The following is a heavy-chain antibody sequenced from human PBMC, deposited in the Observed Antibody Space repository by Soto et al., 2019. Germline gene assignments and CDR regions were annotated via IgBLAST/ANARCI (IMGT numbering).Heavy chain of an antibody. CDR1: GFTFSGNW. D-gene: IGHD1-26*01. CDR2: VKQDGSEK. J-gene: IGHJ4*02. Sequence: GGSLRLSCAASGFTFSGNWMSWVRQAPGKGLEWVANVKQDGSEKYYVDSVKGRFTISRDNAKNSLYLHMNSLRAEDTAVYYCAREYSGTYFDYWGQGTLVTVSS. CDR3: AREYSGTYFDY. V-gene: IGHV3-7*01.